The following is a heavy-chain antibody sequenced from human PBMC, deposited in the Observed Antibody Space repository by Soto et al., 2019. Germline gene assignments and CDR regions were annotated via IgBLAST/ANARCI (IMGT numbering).Heavy chain of an antibody. D-gene: IGHD6-19*01. J-gene: IGHJ4*02. CDR3: ARDAVAREGGTQYYFDY. Sequence: EVQLLESGGGLVQPGGSLRLSCAASGFTFSPYAMNWVRQAPGKGLEWISAITGSGADTYYTDSVKGRFTISRDNSKSTLFLQMNSLRGEDTALYFCARDAVAREGGTQYYFDYWGQGALVTVSS. CDR1: GFTFSPYA. CDR2: ITGSGADT. V-gene: IGHV3-23*01.